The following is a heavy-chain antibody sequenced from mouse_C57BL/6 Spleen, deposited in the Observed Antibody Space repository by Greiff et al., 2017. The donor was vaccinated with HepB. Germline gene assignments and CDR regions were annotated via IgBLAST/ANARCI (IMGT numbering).Heavy chain of an antibody. CDR2: IYPGDGDT. CDR3: ASAGIYYDYARDY. D-gene: IGHD2-4*01. CDR1: GYAFSSSW. J-gene: IGHJ2*01. V-gene: IGHV1-82*01. Sequence: QVQLQQSGPELVKPGASVKISCKASGYAFSSSWMNWVKQRPGQGLEWIGRIYPGDGDTNYNGKFKGKATLTADKSSSTAYMQLSSLTSEDSAVSVYASAGIYYDYARDYWGQGTTLTVSS.